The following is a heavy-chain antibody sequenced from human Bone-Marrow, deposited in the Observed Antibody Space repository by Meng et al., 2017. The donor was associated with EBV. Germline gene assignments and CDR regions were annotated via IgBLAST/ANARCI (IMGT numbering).Heavy chain of an antibody. V-gene: IGHV3-23*01. CDR2: ISGSGGST. J-gene: IGHJ4*02. CDR1: GFTFSSYA. Sequence: EVQLLESGGGLVQPGGPLRLSCAASGFTFSSYAMSWVRQAPGKGLEWVSAISGSGGSTYYADSVKGRFTISRDNSKNTLYLQMNSLRAEDTAVYYCANPELPNCSSTSCLSDYWGQGTLVTVSS. D-gene: IGHD2-2*01. CDR3: ANPELPNCSSTSCLSDY.